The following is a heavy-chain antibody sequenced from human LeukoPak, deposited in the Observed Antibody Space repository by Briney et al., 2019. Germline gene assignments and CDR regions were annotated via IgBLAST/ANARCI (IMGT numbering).Heavy chain of an antibody. CDR1: GFTFSSYV. J-gene: IGHJ4*02. D-gene: IGHD1-26*01. Sequence: GGSLSLSCVASGFTFSSYVMSWVRQAPGKGLEWVSVISDDTYYADSVKGRFTISRDNSKDTLYLQMNSLRAEDTAMYYCAKGMYSGTYAPSDYWGQGTLVTVSS. CDR3: AKGMYSGTYAPSDY. V-gene: IGHV3-23*01. CDR2: ISDDT.